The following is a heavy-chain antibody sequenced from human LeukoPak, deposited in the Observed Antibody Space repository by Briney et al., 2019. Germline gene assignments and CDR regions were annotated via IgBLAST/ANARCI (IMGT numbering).Heavy chain of an antibody. CDR2: ISGSGGST. CDR3: AKGPGYSSSWYRAEYFQH. Sequence: GGSLRLSCAASGFTFSSYWMSWVRQAPGKGLEWVSAISGSGGSTYYADSVRGRFTISRDNSKNTLYLQMNSLRAEDTAVYYCAKGPGYSSSWYRAEYFQHWGQGTLVTVSS. J-gene: IGHJ1*01. D-gene: IGHD6-13*01. CDR1: GFTFSSYW. V-gene: IGHV3-23*01.